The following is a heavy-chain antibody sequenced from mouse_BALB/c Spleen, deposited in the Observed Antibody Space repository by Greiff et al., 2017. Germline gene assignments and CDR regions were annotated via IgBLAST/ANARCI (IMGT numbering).Heavy chain of an antibody. CDR2: INPSNGGT. CDR1: GYTFTSYY. Sequence: VQLQQPGAELVKPGASVKLSCKASGYTFTSYYMYWVKQRPGQGLEWIGGINPSNGGTNFNEKFKSKATLTVDKSSSTAYMQLSSLTSEDSAVYYCTRSGLGRSGFDYWGQGTTLTVSS. D-gene: IGHD4-1*01. J-gene: IGHJ2*01. V-gene: IGHV1S81*02. CDR3: TRSGLGRSGFDY.